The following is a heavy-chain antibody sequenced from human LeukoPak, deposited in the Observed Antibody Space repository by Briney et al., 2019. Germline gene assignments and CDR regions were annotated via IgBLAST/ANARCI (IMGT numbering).Heavy chain of an antibody. CDR2: ISSSSSYI. D-gene: IGHD6-19*01. J-gene: IGHJ4*02. CDR1: GFTFSSYS. CDR3: ARSYSSGWSQYFDY. V-gene: IGHV3-21*01. Sequence: GGSLRLSCAASGFTFSSYSMNWVRQAPGKGLEWVSSISSSSSYIYYADSVRGRFTISRDNAKNSLYLQMNSLRAEDTAVYYCARSYSSGWSQYFDYWGQGTLVTVSS.